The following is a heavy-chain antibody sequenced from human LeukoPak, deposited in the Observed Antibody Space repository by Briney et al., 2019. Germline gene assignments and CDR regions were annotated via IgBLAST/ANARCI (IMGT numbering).Heavy chain of an antibody. D-gene: IGHD4-17*01. Sequence: SETLSLTCAAYGESFSGFYWSWIRQSPGKGLEWIGEIDHSGTTNYNPSLKSRVTISVDTSKNQFSLKLSSVTAADTAFYYCARESHTVTSFDYWGQGTLVTVSS. CDR2: IDHSGTT. CDR1: GESFSGFY. V-gene: IGHV4-34*01. CDR3: ARESHTVTSFDY. J-gene: IGHJ4*02.